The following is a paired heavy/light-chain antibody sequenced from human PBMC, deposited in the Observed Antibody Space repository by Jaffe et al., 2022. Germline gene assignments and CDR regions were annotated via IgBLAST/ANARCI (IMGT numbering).Heavy chain of an antibody. J-gene: IGHJ4*02. D-gene: IGHD3-22*01. CDR1: GFTFSSYE. Sequence: EVQLVESGGGLVQPGGSLRLSCAASGFTFSSYEMNWVRQAPGKGLEWVSYISSSGSTIYYADSVKGRFTISRDNAKNSLYLQMNSLRAEDTAVYYCARDRYYYDSSGYLHDCSFDYWGQGTLVTVSS. CDR2: ISSSGSTI. V-gene: IGHV3-48*03. CDR3: ARDRYYYDSSGYLHDCSFDY.
Light chain of an antibody. CDR2: GAS. J-gene: IGKJ2*01. Sequence: EIVMTQSPATLSVSPGERATLSCRASQSVSSNLAWYQQKPGQAPRLLIYGASTRATGIPARFSGSGSGTEFTLTISSLQSEDFAVYYCQQYNNWPRRTFGQGTKLEIK. V-gene: IGKV3-15*01. CDR1: QSVSSN. CDR3: QQYNNWPRRT.